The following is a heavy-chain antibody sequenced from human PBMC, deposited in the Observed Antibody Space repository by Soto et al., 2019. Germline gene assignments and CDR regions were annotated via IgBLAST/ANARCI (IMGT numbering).Heavy chain of an antibody. CDR1: GFTFNNYA. V-gene: IGHV3-23*01. J-gene: IGHJ4*02. Sequence: PGGSLRLSCAASGFTFNNYAMSWVRQTPGKGLEWISTIGGSRTYIYYADSVKGRFTVSRDNSRNTLYLQMNSLRAEDTAVYYCVLDLERDLPTPLAYWGQGTLVPVSS. CDR3: VLDLERDLPTPLAY. CDR2: IGGSRTYI. D-gene: IGHD1-1*01.